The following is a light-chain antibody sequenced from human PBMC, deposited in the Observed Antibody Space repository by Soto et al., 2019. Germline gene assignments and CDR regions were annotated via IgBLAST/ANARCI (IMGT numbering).Light chain of an antibody. CDR2: NAF. Sequence: EIVLTQSPATLSLPPGERATLSCRASQSVSNYIAWYQQKPGLSPRLLIYNAFNRAAGIPARFSGSGSGTDFTLTISGLEPEDFAVYYCQQRTDRPPGLTFGGGNKVEI. J-gene: IGKJ4*01. V-gene: IGKV3-11*01. CDR3: QQRTDRPPGLT. CDR1: QSVSNY.